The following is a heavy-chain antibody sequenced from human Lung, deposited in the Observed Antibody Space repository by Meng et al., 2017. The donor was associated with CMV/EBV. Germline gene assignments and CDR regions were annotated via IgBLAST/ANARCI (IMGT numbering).Heavy chain of an antibody. CDR1: GGSISSYY. CDR3: ARAGTGQIVINFDY. J-gene: IGHJ4*02. V-gene: IGHV4-59*01. CDR2: IYYSGST. D-gene: IGHD3-22*01. Sequence: SETLSLXCTVSGGSISSYYWSWIRRPPGKGLEWIGYIYYSGSTNYNPSLKSRVTISVDTSKNQFSLKLSSVTAADTAVYYCARAGTGQIVINFDYWGQGTLVTVSS.